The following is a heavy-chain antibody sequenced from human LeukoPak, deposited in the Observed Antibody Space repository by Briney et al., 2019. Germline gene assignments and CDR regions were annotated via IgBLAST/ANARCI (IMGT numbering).Heavy chain of an antibody. D-gene: IGHD3-10*01. V-gene: IGHV3-30-3*01. Sequence: GGSLRLSCAASGFTFSSYAMHWVRQAPGKGLEWVAVISYDGSNKYYADSVKGRFTISRDNSKNTLYLQTNSLRAEDTAVYYCARDTYYYGSGSYYNWFDPWGRGTLVTVSS. CDR1: GFTFSSYA. J-gene: IGHJ5*02. CDR3: ARDTYYYGSGSYYNWFDP. CDR2: ISYDGSNK.